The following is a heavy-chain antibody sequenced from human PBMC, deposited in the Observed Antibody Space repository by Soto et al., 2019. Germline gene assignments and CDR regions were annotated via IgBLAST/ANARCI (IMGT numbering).Heavy chain of an antibody. CDR2: ISSSSSYI. Sequence: EVQLVESGGGLVKPGGSLRLSCAASGFTFSSYSMNWVRQAPGKGLEWVSSISSSSSYIYYADSVKGRFTISRDNAKNSLYLQMNSLRAEDTAVYYCARRLSTRTSDYWGQGTLVTVSS. CDR1: GFTFSSYS. J-gene: IGHJ4*02. CDR3: ARRLSTRTSDY. D-gene: IGHD2-2*01. V-gene: IGHV3-21*01.